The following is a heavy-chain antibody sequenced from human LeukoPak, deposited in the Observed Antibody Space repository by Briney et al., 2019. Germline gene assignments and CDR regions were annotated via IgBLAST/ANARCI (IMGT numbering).Heavy chain of an antibody. CDR2: ISQSART. CDR1: SGSITNNW. CDR3: ARETHCSSTSCYAFDI. V-gene: IGHV4-4*02. D-gene: IGHD2-2*01. Sequence: SGTLSLTCAVTSGSITNNWWTWVRQPPGKGLEWIGEISQSARTNYNPSLKSRVTLSIDKSRNQFSLKLSSVTAADTAVYYCARETHCSSTSCYAFDIWGQGTMVTVSS. J-gene: IGHJ3*02.